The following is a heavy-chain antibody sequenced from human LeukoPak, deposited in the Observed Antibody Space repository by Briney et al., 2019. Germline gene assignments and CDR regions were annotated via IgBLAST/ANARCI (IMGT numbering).Heavy chain of an antibody. CDR2: ISSSSYI. CDR1: GFTFSTYS. V-gene: IGHV3-21*01. CDR3: ARVSSSVSKPLDY. J-gene: IGHJ4*02. Sequence: GGSLRLSCAASGFTFSTYSINWVRQAPGKGLEWVSSISSSSYIYYADSVKGRFTISRDNAKNSLYLQMNSLRAEDTAVYYCARVSSSVSKPLDYWGQGTLVTVSS.